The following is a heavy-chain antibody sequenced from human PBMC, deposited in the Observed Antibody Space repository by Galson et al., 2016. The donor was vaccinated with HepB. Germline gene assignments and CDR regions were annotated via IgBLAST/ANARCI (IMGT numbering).Heavy chain of an antibody. V-gene: IGHV3-48*02. D-gene: IGHD3-10*01. Sequence: SLRLSCAASGFTFSSYTMNWVRQAPGKGLEWVSYISSTSSTIYYADSVKGRFTISRDNAKKSLYLQMNSLRDEDTAVYYCARALFGSGSYWCMDVWGQGTTVTVSS. CDR3: ARALFGSGSYWCMDV. CDR1: GFTFSSYT. CDR2: ISSTSSTI. J-gene: IGHJ6*02.